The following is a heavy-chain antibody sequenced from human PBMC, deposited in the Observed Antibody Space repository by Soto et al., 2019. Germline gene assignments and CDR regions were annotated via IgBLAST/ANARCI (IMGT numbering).Heavy chain of an antibody. CDR3: AKSPKIYYYASSGVYYFDY. Sequence: PGGSLRLSCAASGFTFSNFAMTWVLQAPWKGLEWVSAITGSGGSTYYADSVKGRFTISRDNSKNTLYLQMNSLRAEDTAVYYCAKSPKIYYYASSGVYYFDYWGQGTLVTVSS. J-gene: IGHJ4*02. V-gene: IGHV3-23*01. D-gene: IGHD3-22*01. CDR2: ITGSGGST. CDR1: GFTFSNFA.